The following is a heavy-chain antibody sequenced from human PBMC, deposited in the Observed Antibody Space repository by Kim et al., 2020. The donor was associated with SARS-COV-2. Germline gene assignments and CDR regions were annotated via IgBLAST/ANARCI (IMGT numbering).Heavy chain of an antibody. CDR1: GFTFDDYA. V-gene: IGHV3-9*01. Sequence: GGSLRLSCAASGFTFDDYAMHWVRQVPGKGLEWVSGITWNSGRIAYADSVKGRFTISRDNAKNSLYLQMDSLRAEDTAFYYCAKDWGSDWYFLNYWGQGTLVTVSS. J-gene: IGHJ4*02. D-gene: IGHD6-19*01. CDR2: ITWNSGRI. CDR3: AKDWGSDWYFLNY.